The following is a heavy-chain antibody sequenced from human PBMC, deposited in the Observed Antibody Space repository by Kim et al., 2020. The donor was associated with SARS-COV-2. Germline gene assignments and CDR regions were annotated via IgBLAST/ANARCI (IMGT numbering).Heavy chain of an antibody. J-gene: IGHJ3*02. Sequence: SETLSLTCTVSGGSISSSSYYWGWIRQPPGKGLEWIGSIYYSGSTYYNPSLKSRVTISVDTSKNQFSLKLSSVTAADTAVYYCARRPSYYDSSGQYAFDIWGQGTMVTVSS. D-gene: IGHD3-22*01. CDR1: GGSISSSSYY. V-gene: IGHV4-39*01. CDR2: IYYSGST. CDR3: ARRPSYYDSSGQYAFDI.